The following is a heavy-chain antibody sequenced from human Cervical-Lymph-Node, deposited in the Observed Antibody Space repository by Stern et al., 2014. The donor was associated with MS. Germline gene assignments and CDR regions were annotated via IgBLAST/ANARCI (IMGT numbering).Heavy chain of an antibody. V-gene: IGHV3-30*04. J-gene: IGHJ4*02. CDR3: ARIPGYSSTSDY. Sequence: VQLVESGGDVVQPGRSLRLSCEASGFTFSGYGVNWVRQSPDKGLAWVALLSRDGRNTFYADSVKGRFITSRGSSDNTVFLQMNSLRAEDTAVYYCARIPGYSSTSDYWGQGTQVTVSS. D-gene: IGHD6-13*01. CDR1: GFTFSGYG. CDR2: LSRDGRNT.